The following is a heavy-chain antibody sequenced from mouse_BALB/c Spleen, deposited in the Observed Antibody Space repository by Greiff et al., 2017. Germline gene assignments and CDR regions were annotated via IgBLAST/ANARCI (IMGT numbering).Heavy chain of an antibody. Sequence: QVQLQQPGAELVKPGASVKLSCKASGYTFTSYWMHWVKQRPGQGLEWIGEIDPSDSYTNYNQKFKGKATLTVDKSSSTAYMQLSSLTSEDSAVYYCARGRYGNYEFPWFAYWGQGTLVTVSA. CDR1: GYTFTSYW. J-gene: IGHJ3*01. D-gene: IGHD2-1*01. CDR3: ARGRYGNYEFPWFAY. CDR2: IDPSDSYT. V-gene: IGHV1-69*02.